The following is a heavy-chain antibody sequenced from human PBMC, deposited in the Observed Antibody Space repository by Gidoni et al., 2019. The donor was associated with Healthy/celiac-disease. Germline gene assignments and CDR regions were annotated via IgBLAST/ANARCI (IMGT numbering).Heavy chain of an antibody. V-gene: IGHV3-33*01. CDR1: SYG. Sequence: SYGMHWVRQAPGKGLEWVAVIWYDGSNKYYADSVKGRFTISRDNSKNTLYLQMNSLRAEDTAVYYCARDGVGATDYWGQGTLVTVSS. CDR2: IWYDGSNK. D-gene: IGHD1-26*01. J-gene: IGHJ4*02. CDR3: ARDGVGATDY.